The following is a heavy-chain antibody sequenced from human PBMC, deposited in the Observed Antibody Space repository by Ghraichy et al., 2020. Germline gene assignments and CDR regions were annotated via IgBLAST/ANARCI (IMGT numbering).Heavy chain of an antibody. Sequence: SETLSLTCTVSGGSISSYYWSWIRQPPGKGLEWIGYIYYSGTTNYNPSLKSRVTISVDTSKNQFSLKLSSVTAADTAVYYCARAADYGDNFSGGMDVWGQGTTVTVSS. CDR3: ARAADYGDNFSGGMDV. V-gene: IGHV4-59*01. J-gene: IGHJ6*02. D-gene: IGHD4-17*01. CDR1: GGSISSYY. CDR2: IYYSGTT.